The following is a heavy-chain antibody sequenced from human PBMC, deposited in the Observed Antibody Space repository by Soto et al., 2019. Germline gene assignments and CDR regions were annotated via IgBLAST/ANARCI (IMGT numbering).Heavy chain of an antibody. CDR1: GGSISSGGYY. Sequence: QVQLQESGPGLVKPSQTLSLTCTVSGGSISSGGYYWSWIRQHPGKGLEWIGYIYYSGSTYYNPYLRSRVTISVDTSKNQFSLKLSSVTAADTAVYYCARDRYYDFWSGYSGYYYYYGMDVWGQGTTVTVSS. CDR2: IYYSGST. D-gene: IGHD3-3*01. J-gene: IGHJ6*02. CDR3: ARDRYYDFWSGYSGYYYYYGMDV. V-gene: IGHV4-30-4*08.